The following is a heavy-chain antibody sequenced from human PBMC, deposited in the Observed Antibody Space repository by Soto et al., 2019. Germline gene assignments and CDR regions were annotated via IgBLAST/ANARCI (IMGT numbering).Heavy chain of an antibody. J-gene: IGHJ4*02. CDR2: IYYSGST. D-gene: IGHD2-15*01. Sequence: SETLSLTCTVVCCSISSSSYYSGWIRQPPEKGLEWIGSIYYSGSTYYNPSLKSRVTISVDTSKNQFSLKLSSVTAADTAVYYCARGEWSLYHFDYWGLGTLVTVSS. V-gene: IGHV4-39*01. CDR3: ARGEWSLYHFDY. CDR1: CCSISSSSYY.